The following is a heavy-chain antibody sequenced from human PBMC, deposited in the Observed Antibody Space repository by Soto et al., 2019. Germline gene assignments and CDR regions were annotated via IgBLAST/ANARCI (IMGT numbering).Heavy chain of an antibody. CDR3: ARVGGGYCSSTSCYPPYYFDY. CDR1: GFTFSSYA. Sequence: GGSLRLSCAASGFTFSSYAMSWVRQAPGKGLEWVSAISGSGGSTYYADSVKGRFTISRDKSKNTLYLQMNSLRAEDTAVYYCARVGGGYCSSTSCYPPYYFDYWGQGTLVTVSS. J-gene: IGHJ4*02. CDR2: ISGSGGST. D-gene: IGHD2-2*01. V-gene: IGHV3-23*01.